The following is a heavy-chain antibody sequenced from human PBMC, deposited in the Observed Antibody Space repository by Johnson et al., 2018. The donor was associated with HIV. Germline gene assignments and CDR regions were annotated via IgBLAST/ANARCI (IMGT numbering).Heavy chain of an antibody. CDR1: GFTVSNNY. D-gene: IGHD4-17*01. V-gene: IGHV3-66*02. CDR2: IYSCGTT. CDR3: AKHLDGDSNDAFDI. J-gene: IGHJ3*02. Sequence: VQLVESGGGLVQPGGSLRLSCAASGFTVSNNYLGWVRQAPGKGLEWVSIIYSCGTTYHADSVKGRFTISRDNSKNTLYLQVNSLRAEDTAVYYCAKHLDGDSNDAFDIWGQGTMVTVSS.